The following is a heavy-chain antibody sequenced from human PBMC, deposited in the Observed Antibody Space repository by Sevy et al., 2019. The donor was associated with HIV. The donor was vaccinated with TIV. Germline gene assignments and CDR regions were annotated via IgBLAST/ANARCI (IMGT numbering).Heavy chain of an antibody. D-gene: IGHD6-13*01. J-gene: IGHJ4*02. Sequence: GGSLRLSCPASGFSLNNYWMNWVRQAPGKGLEWVANINQNGSVKYYVDSVRGRFTISRDNARNLVSLQMNNLRAEDTALYYCVRAIASDGSFWGQGTLVTVSS. V-gene: IGHV3-7*01. CDR3: VRAIASDGSF. CDR2: INQNGSVK. CDR1: GFSLNNYW.